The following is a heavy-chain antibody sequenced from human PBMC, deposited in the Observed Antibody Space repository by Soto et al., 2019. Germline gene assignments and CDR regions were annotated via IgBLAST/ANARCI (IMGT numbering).Heavy chain of an antibody. CDR3: ARQDYYYYGMDV. V-gene: IGHV5-10-1*01. CDR2: IDPSDSYT. Sequence: GESLKIACKGSGYGFTSYWISWVRQMPGKGLEWMGRIDPSDSYTNYSPSFQGHVTISADKSISTAYLQWSSLKASDTAMYYCARQDYYYYGMDVWGKGTTVTVSS. CDR1: GYGFTSYW. J-gene: IGHJ6*04.